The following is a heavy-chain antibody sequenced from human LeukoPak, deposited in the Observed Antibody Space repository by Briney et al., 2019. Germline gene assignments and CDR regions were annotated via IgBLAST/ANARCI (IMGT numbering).Heavy chain of an antibody. Sequence: SETLSLTCTVSAGSMSGSTYYWGWIRKPPERGLEWIGSIYYSGSTHYNPSLKSRVTMSVDTSKNQFSLNLSSVTAADTAVYYCARINHMSSTGIPVRGPDYWGQGTLVTVSS. CDR2: IYYSGST. D-gene: IGHD6-19*01. J-gene: IGHJ4*02. CDR3: ARINHMSSTGIPVRGPDY. V-gene: IGHV4-39*01. CDR1: AGSMSGSTYY.